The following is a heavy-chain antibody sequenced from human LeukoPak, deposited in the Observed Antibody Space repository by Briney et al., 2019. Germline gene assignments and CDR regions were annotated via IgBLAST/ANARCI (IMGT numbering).Heavy chain of an antibody. J-gene: IGHJ6*02. V-gene: IGHV3-11*01. D-gene: IGHD3-10*01. Sequence: GGSLRLSRAASGFSFSDYYMSWIRQAPGKGLEWVSYISSSGSTIYYADSVKGRFTISRDNAKNSPYLQMNSLSAEDTAVYYCARGISPRITMVRGVISPYGMDVWGQGTTVTVSS. CDR2: ISSSGSTI. CDR3: ARGISPRITMVRGVISPYGMDV. CDR1: GFSFSDYY.